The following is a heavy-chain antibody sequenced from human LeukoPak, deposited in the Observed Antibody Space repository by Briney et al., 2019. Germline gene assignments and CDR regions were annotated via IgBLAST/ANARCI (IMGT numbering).Heavy chain of an antibody. CDR1: GFTFSDYT. J-gene: IGHJ4*02. CDR2: ISSSSSYI. D-gene: IGHD6-19*01. Sequence: GGSLRLSCAASGFTFSDYTMNWVRQAPGKGLEWVSSISSSSSYIYYADSVKGRFTISRDNSKNTLYLQMNSLRAEDTAVYYCARDLGTVAQGGVDYWGQGTLVTVSS. V-gene: IGHV3-21*01. CDR3: ARDLGTVAQGGVDY.